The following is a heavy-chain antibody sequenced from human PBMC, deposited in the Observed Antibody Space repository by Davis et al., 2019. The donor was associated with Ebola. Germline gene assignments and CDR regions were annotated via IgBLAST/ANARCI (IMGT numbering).Heavy chain of an antibody. D-gene: IGHD6-19*01. J-gene: IGHJ6*02. CDR2: INHSGST. Sequence: PSETLSLTCAVYGGSFSGYYWSWIRQPPGKGLEWIGEINHSGSTNYNPSLKSRVTISVDTSKNQFSLKLTSVTAADTAVYYCARDGGGWYVLGMDVWGQGTTVTVSS. CDR3: ARDGGGWYVLGMDV. CDR1: GGSFSGYY. V-gene: IGHV4-34*01.